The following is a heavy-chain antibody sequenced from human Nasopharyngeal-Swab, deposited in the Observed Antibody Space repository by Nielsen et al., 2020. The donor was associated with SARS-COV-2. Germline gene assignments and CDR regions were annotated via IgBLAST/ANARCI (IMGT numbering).Heavy chain of an antibody. CDR1: GFTFSSYA. D-gene: IGHD3-22*01. Sequence: GGSLRLSCAASGFTFSSYAMHWVRQAPGKGLEWVAVISYDGSNKYYADSVKGRFTISRDNSKNTLYPQMNSLRAEDTAVYYCARNYYDSSDAFDIWGQGTMVTVSS. CDR3: ARNYYDSSDAFDI. CDR2: ISYDGSNK. J-gene: IGHJ3*02. V-gene: IGHV3-30-3*01.